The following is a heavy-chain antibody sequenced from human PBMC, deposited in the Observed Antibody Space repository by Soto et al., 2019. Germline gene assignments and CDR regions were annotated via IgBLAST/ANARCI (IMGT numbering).Heavy chain of an antibody. J-gene: IGHJ2*01. Sequence: EVQLVESGGGLVQPGGSLRLSCAASGFTFSSYWMHWVRQAPGKGLGWVSRINSDGSSTSYADSVKGRFTISRDNAKNRLYLKMNSLRVEDTAVYYCARGGSLNWYFDLWGRGTLVTVSS. D-gene: IGHD1-26*01. CDR3: ARGGSLNWYFDL. V-gene: IGHV3-74*01. CDR1: GFTFSSYW. CDR2: INSDGSST.